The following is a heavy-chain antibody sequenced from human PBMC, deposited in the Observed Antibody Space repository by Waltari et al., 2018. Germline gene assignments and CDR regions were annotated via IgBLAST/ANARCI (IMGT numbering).Heavy chain of an antibody. D-gene: IGHD5-12*01. CDR2: IYHSVST. Sequence: QVQLQESGPGLVKPSETLSLTCAVSGYSISSGYYWGWIRQPPGKGLEWIGSIYHSVSTYYNPSLKIRVTISVDTSKNQFSLKLSSVTAADTAVYYCVRLLGGLYSGYVYWGQGTLVTVSS. CDR1: GYSISSGYY. CDR3: VRLLGGLYSGYVY. J-gene: IGHJ4*02. V-gene: IGHV4-38-2*01.